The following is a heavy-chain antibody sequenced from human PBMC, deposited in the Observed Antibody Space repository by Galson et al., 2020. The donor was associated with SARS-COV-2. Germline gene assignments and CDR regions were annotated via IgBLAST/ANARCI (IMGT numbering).Heavy chain of an antibody. CDR3: ARGGSSGYYKGFDI. Sequence: SETLSLTCSVSGGSISNYFWSWIRQPPRKGLEWIGYIFDSGYTNYNPSLESRVTMSVDMSNNQFSLMLTSVTAADTAVYYCARGGSSGYYKGFDIWGQGTMVSVSS. D-gene: IGHD3-22*01. CDR1: GGSISNYF. CDR2: IFDSGYT. V-gene: IGHV4-59*01. J-gene: IGHJ3*02.